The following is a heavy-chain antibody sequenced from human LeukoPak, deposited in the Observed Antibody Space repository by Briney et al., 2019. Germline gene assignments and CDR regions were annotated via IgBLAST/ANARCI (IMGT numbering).Heavy chain of an antibody. CDR2: IYHSGSN. J-gene: IGHJ4*02. CDR3: ARAGIDSYGTFLDS. D-gene: IGHD5-18*01. Sequence: SETLSLTCAVSGVSFDRGDDYWVWTRQPPGKGLEWIGYIYHSGSNYYNPSLKNRISMSVDTSQNQFSLRLSSVVATDTAVYCARAGIDSYGTFLDSWGQGTLVTVSS. V-gene: IGHV4-30-4*01. CDR1: GVSFDRGDDY.